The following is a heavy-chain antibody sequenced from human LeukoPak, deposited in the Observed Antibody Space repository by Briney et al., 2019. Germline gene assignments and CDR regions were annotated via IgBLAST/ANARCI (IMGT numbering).Heavy chain of an antibody. V-gene: IGHV3-23*01. Sequence: PGGSLRLSCAASGFTFSRYAVSWVRQAPGKGLKWVSEISGSGGSIYYADSVKGRFTISRDNSKNTLYLQMNSLRAEDTAVYYCARDNQAQGGGIDYWGQGTLVTVSS. CDR2: ISGSGGSI. J-gene: IGHJ4*02. CDR3: ARDNQAQGGGIDY. D-gene: IGHD3-16*01. CDR1: GFTFSRYA.